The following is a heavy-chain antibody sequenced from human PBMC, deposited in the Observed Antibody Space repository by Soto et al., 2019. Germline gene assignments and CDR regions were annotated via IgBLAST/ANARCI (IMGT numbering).Heavy chain of an antibody. CDR1: GFTFSTYW. D-gene: IGHD3-22*01. J-gene: IGHJ4*02. CDR2: IRQDASEK. Sequence: EVQLVESGGGLVQPGGSLRLSCVASGFTFSTYWMSWIRQAPGKGLEWVATIRQDASEKYYVDSVRGRFTILRDNAKKSRYLTMNSLTSVVTAVDYCSTILPYYDTSAPPFCFEYWGQGSLVPVSS. CDR3: STILPYYDTSAPPFCFEY. V-gene: IGHV3-7*01.